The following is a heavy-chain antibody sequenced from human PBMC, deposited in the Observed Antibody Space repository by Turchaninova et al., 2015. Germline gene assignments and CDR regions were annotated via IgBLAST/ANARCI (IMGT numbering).Heavy chain of an antibody. V-gene: IGHV4-38-2*01. J-gene: IGHJ4*02. Sequence: QVQLQESGPGLVKPSETLSLNCSVSGYSIFSSYYWGWIRQPPGKGLGWMGGSHHGGTAFYNPSLKSPVTISIEPSKDRFALKLRSVTAADTAVYFCVRGGNIYGPYYFDSWGQGTLVTVSS. D-gene: IGHD4-17*01. CDR1: GYSIFSSYY. CDR3: VRGGNIYGPYYFDS. CDR2: SHHGGTA.